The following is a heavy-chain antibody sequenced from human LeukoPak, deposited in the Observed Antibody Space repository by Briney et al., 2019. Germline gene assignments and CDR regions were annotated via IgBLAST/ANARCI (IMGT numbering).Heavy chain of an antibody. J-gene: IGHJ4*02. CDR2: IKQDGSEK. V-gene: IGHV3-7*01. CDR3: ARAAAGMVRGVDYDEYFDY. Sequence: GGSLGLSCAASGFTFSSYWMSWVRQAPGKGLEWVANIKQDGSEKYYVDSVKGRFTISRDNAKNSLYLQMNSLRAEDTAVYYCARAAAGMVRGVDYDEYFDYWGQGTLVTVSS. D-gene: IGHD3-10*01. CDR1: GFTFSSYW.